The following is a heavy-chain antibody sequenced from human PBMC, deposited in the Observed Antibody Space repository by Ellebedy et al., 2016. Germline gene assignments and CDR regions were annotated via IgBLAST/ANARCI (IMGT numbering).Heavy chain of an antibody. CDR1: GGSISSSNW. Sequence: GSLRLSCAVSGGSISSSNWWSWVRQPPGKGMEWIGEIYHSGSTNYNPSLKSRVTISVDTSKNQFSLKLSSVTAADTAVYFCAREGRDTAMGLDYWGQGTLVTVSS. V-gene: IGHV4-4*01. CDR2: IYHSGST. D-gene: IGHD5-18*01. CDR3: AREGRDTAMGLDY. J-gene: IGHJ4*02.